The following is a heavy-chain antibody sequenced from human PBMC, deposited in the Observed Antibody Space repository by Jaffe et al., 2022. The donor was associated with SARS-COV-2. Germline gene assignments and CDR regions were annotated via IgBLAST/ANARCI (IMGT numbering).Heavy chain of an antibody. Sequence: QVQLVQSGAEVKKPGASVKVSCKASGYTFSGHDINWVRQATGQGLEWMGWMNPNSGHTGYAQKFQGRVTMTRNTSINTAYLELSSLRSEDTAVYYCARIGYGSSTIDRWGQGTLVTVSS. CDR2: MNPNSGHT. V-gene: IGHV1-8*01. J-gene: IGHJ4*02. CDR1: GYTFSGHD. CDR3: ARIGYGSSTIDR. D-gene: IGHD6-13*01.